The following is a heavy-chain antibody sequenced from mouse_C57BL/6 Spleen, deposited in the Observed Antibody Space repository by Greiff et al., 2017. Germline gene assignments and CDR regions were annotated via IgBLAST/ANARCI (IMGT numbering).Heavy chain of an antibody. CDR3: ARDPNDYDYFDY. CDR2: ISDGGSYT. Sequence: EVMLVESGGGLVKPGGSLKLSCAASGFTFSSYAMSWVRQTPEKRLEWVATISDGGSYTYYPDNVKGRFTISRDNAKNNLYLQMSHLKSEDTAMYYCARDPNDYDYFDYWGQGTTLTVSS. J-gene: IGHJ2*01. D-gene: IGHD2-4*01. CDR1: GFTFSSYA. V-gene: IGHV5-4*01.